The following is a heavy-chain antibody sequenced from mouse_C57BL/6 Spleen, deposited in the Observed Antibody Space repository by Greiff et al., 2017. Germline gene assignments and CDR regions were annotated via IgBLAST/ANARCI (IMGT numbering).Heavy chain of an antibody. V-gene: IGHV1-80*01. CDR2: IYPGDGDT. D-gene: IGHD1-1*01. J-gene: IGHJ1*03. Sequence: QVQLQQSGAELVKPGASVKISCKASGYAFSSYWMNWVKQRPGKGLEWIGQIYPGDGDTNYNGKFKGKAPLTADKSSSTAYMQLSSLTSEDSAVYFCATCLYYGSSYGYFDVWGTGTTVTVSS. CDR3: ATCLYYGSSYGYFDV. CDR1: GYAFSSYW.